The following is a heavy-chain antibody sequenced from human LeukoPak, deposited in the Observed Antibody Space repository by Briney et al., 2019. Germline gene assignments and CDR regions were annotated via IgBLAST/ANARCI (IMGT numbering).Heavy chain of an antibody. CDR3: ARPDGYEQYFDY. Sequence: ASVKVSCKASGYTFTGYYMHWVRQAPGQGLEWMGWINPNSGGTNYAQKFQGRVTMTRDTSISTAYMELSRLRSDDTAVYYCARPDGYEQYFDYWGQGTLVTVSS. CDR2: INPNSGGT. J-gene: IGHJ4*02. CDR1: GYTFTGYY. V-gene: IGHV1-2*02. D-gene: IGHD5-18*01.